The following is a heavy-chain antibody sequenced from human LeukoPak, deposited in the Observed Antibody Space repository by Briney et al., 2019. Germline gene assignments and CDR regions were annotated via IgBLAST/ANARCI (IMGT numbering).Heavy chain of an antibody. D-gene: IGHD3-22*01. CDR3: AKDWGAYYDSSGFYSGDFDY. CDR1: GFTVSDNY. Sequence: GGSLRLSCAASGFTVSDNYMSWVRQAPGKGLEWVSIIYSAGSTNYADSVKGRFTISRDNSKNSLYLQMNSLRAEDTALYYCAKDWGAYYDSSGFYSGDFDYWGQGTLVTVSS. CDR2: IYSAGST. J-gene: IGHJ4*02. V-gene: IGHV3-53*05.